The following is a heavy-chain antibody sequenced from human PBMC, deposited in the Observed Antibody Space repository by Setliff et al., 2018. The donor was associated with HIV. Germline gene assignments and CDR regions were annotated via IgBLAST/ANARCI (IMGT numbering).Heavy chain of an antibody. CDR3: ARETTVVMGDDVDNYHYSYMDV. Sequence: GASVKVSCKASGYTFTGYYIHWVRQAPGQGLEWMGRIYPNSGGTNFAQKFQGRVTMTRDTSISTAYMELSRLTSDGTAMYYCARETTVVMGDDVDNYHYSYMDVWGKGTTVTVSS. CDR1: GYTFTGYY. V-gene: IGHV1-2*06. J-gene: IGHJ6*03. D-gene: IGHD4-17*01. CDR2: IYPNSGGT.